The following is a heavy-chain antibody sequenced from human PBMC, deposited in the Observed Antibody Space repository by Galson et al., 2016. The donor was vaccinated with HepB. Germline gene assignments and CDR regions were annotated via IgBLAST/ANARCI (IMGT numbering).Heavy chain of an antibody. CDR1: GFTFGDYA. J-gene: IGHJ5*02. D-gene: IGHD5-18*01. CDR3: ARTPGHNYGSHLDL. V-gene: IGHV3-9*01. Sequence: SLRLSCAASGFTFGDYAMHWVRQAPGKGLEWVSGISWNSGSIDYADSVKGRFTIPRDNAKNSLYLQMNSLRAEDTAVYFCARTPGHNYGSHLDLWGQGTLITVSS. CDR2: ISWNSGSI.